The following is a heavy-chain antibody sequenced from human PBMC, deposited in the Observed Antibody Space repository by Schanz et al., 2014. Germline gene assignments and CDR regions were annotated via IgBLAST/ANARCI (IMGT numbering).Heavy chain of an antibody. CDR1: GFSLDIFA. J-gene: IGHJ4*02. CDR2: ISGSGGST. D-gene: IGHD5-18*01. V-gene: IGHV3-23*01. CDR3: VRVSFADPRLYRGMDRDIDY. Sequence: EVHLLESGGGLVEPGGSLRLSCATSGFSLDIFAVSWVRQAPGKGLEWVSAISGSGGSTYYADSVKGRFTISRDNSKNTLYLQMNNLRAEDTAVYYCVRVSFADPRLYRGMDRDIDYWGQGTLVTVYS.